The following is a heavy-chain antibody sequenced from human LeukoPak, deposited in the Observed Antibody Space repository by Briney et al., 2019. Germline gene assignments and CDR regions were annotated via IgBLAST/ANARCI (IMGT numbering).Heavy chain of an antibody. Sequence: SETLSLTCTVSGGSISSYCWSWIRQPPGKGLEWIGYIYYSGSTNYNPSLMSRVTISVDTSKKQFSLKLSSVTAADTALYYCAREFKGYSSSWSLRYYYYMDVWGKGTTVTISS. D-gene: IGHD6-13*01. CDR1: GGSISSYC. V-gene: IGHV4-59*12. CDR3: AREFKGYSSSWSLRYYYYMDV. J-gene: IGHJ6*03. CDR2: IYYSGST.